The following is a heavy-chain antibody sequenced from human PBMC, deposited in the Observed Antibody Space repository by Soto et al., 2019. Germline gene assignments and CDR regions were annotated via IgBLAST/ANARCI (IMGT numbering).Heavy chain of an antibody. J-gene: IGHJ6*03. D-gene: IGHD4-17*01. V-gene: IGHV3-23*01. CDR1: GFTFSSYA. Sequence: EVQLLESGGGLVQPGGSLRLSCAASGFTFSSYAMSWVRQAPGKGLEWVSAITGSGSSTYYADSVKGRFTISRDNSKNTLYLQMNSLRAEDTAVYYCTKFESLVPTVTLKNCYYYMDDWGKGTTVTVSS. CDR2: ITGSGSST. CDR3: TKFESLVPTVTLKNCYYYMDD.